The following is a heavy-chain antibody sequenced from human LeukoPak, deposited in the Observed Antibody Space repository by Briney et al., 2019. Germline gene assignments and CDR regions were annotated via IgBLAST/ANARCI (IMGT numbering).Heavy chain of an antibody. D-gene: IGHD2-2*01. CDR1: GYTFTGYY. CDR3: ARAAVPAAKTRYYYYMDV. Sequence: SVKVSCKASGYTFTGYYMHWVRQAPGQGLEWMGGIIPIFGTANYAQKFQGRVTITADESTSTAYMELSSLRSEDTAVYYCARAAVPAAKTRYYYYMDVWGKGTTVTISS. J-gene: IGHJ6*03. CDR2: IIPIFGTA. V-gene: IGHV1-69*13.